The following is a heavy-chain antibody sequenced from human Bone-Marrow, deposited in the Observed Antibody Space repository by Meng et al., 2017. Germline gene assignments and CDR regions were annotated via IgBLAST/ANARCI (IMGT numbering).Heavy chain of an antibody. CDR2: INSDGSST. CDR3: ASSPLLSYNY. Sequence: VQLVESGGGVVQPGRSLRLSCAASGFTFSSYGMHWVRQAPGKGLEWVSRINSDGSSTSYADSVKGRFTISRDNAKNTLYLQMNSLRAEDTAVYYCASSPLLSYNYWGQGTLVTVSS. V-gene: IGHV3-74*02. D-gene: IGHD1-26*01. J-gene: IGHJ4*02. CDR1: GFTFSSYG.